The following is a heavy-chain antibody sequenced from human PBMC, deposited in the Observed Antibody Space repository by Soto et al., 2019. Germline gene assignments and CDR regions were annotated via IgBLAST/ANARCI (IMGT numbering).Heavy chain of an antibody. CDR2: IIPIFGTA. D-gene: IGHD5-18*01. CDR3: ARAVVDTAMVTPYYFDY. CDR1: GGTFSSYA. V-gene: IGHV1-69*06. Sequence: GASVKVSCKASGGTFSSYAISWVRQAPGQGLEWMGGIIPIFGTANYAQKFQGRVTITADKSTSTAYMELSSLRSEDTAVYYCARAVVDTAMVTPYYFDYWGQGTLVTVSS. J-gene: IGHJ4*02.